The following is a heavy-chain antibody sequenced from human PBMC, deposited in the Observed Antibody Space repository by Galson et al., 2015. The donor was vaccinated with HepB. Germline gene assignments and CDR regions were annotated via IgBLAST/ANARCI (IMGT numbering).Heavy chain of an antibody. Sequence: PALVKPTQTLTLTCTVSGFSLSNARMGVSWIRQPPGKALEWLAHIFSNDEKSYSTSLKSRLTISKDTSKSQVVLTMTNMDPVDTATYYCARSVTGTTFRMWFDPWGQGTLVTVSS. J-gene: IGHJ5*02. D-gene: IGHD1-1*01. V-gene: IGHV2-26*01. CDR2: IFSNDEK. CDR3: ARSVTGTTFRMWFDP. CDR1: GFSLSNARMG.